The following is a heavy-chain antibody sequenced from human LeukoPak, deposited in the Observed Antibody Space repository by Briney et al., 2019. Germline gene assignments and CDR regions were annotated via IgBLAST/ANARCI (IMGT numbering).Heavy chain of an antibody. D-gene: IGHD6-13*01. J-gene: IGHJ4*02. CDR1: GFTFSSYE. V-gene: IGHV4-34*01. CDR3: ARGRGRQVGPIAAAAVDY. Sequence: GSLRLSCAASGFTFSSYEMNWVRQAPGKGLEWIGEINHSGRTNYNPSLKSRVTISVDTSKNQFSLKLSSVTAADTAVYYCARGRGRQVGPIAAAAVDYWGQGTLVTVSS. CDR2: INHSGRT.